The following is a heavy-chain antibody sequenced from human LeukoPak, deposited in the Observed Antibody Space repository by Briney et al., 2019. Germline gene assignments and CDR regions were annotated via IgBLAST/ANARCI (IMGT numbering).Heavy chain of an antibody. J-gene: IGHJ4*02. CDR1: GFTFSISA. CDR3: AREKVLGYYDSSGPLDY. D-gene: IGHD3-22*01. V-gene: IGHV3-21*06. Sequence: GGSLRLSCSASGFTFSISAMNWVRQAPGKGLEWVSSINNVASHIYYADSVKGRFTISRDDAKNTLYLQMNSLRAEDTAVYYCAREKVLGYYDSSGPLDYWGQGTLVTVSS. CDR2: INNVASHI.